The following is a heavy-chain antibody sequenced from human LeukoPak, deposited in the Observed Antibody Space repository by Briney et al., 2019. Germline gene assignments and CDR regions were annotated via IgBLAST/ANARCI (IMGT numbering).Heavy chain of an antibody. CDR1: GYTFTGYY. J-gene: IGHJ4*02. CDR3: AREEITMIVGVEFDY. V-gene: IGHV1-2*02. CDR2: INPNSGGT. D-gene: IGHD3-22*01. Sequence: GASVKVSCKASGYTFTGYYMHWVRQAPGQGLEWMGWINPNSGGTNYAQKFQGRVTMTRDTSISTAYSELSRLRSDDTAVYYCAREEITMIVGVEFDYWGQGTLVTVSS.